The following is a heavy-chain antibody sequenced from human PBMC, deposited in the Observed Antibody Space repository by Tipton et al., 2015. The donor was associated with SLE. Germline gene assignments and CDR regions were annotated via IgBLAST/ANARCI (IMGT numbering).Heavy chain of an antibody. CDR3: AKLDSSSTFFDY. D-gene: IGHD6-6*01. J-gene: IGHJ4*02. CDR2: IRYDGSNK. Sequence: GSLRLSCAASGFTFSSYGMHWVRQAPGKGLEWVAFIRYDGSNKYYADSVKGRFTISRDNSKNTLYLQMNSLRAEDTAIYYCAKLDSSSTFFDYWGQGTLVTVSS. CDR1: GFTFSSYG. V-gene: IGHV3-30*02.